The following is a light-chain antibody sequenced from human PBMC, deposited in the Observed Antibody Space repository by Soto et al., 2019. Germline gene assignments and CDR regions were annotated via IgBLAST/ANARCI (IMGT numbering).Light chain of an antibody. J-gene: IGLJ1*01. CDR2: GVT. V-gene: IGLV2-11*01. Sequence: QSALTQPRSVSGSPGQSVTISCTGTSSDVGGYNHVSWYQQHPGKAPKLMISGVTKRPSGVPDRFSGSKSGTTASLTISGPQAEDEADYYCCSYAGSIYVFGTGTKVTVL. CDR3: CSYAGSIYV. CDR1: SSDVGGYNH.